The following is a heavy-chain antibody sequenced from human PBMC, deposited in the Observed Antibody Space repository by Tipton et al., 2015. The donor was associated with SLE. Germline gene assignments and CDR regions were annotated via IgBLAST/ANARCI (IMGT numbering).Heavy chain of an antibody. V-gene: IGHV4-34*01. Sequence: TLSLTCTVYGGSFSGYYWTWIRQPPAKGLEWIGEINHCGSTNYNPSLKSRVTISVDTSKNQFSLKLSSVTAADTAVYYCARDLGIAVAALDYWGQGTLVTVSS. CDR2: INHCGST. CDR1: GGSFSGYY. D-gene: IGHD6-19*01. J-gene: IGHJ4*02. CDR3: ARDLGIAVAALDY.